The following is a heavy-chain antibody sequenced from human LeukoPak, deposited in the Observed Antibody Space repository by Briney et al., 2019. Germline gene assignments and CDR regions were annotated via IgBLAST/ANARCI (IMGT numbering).Heavy chain of an antibody. J-gene: IGHJ4*02. V-gene: IGHV3-20*04. CDR1: GFTFDDYG. D-gene: IGHD2-2*02. CDR3: ARQRVPAAIRRPYYFDY. CDR2: INWNGGST. Sequence: RPGGSLRLSCAASGFTFDDYGMSWVRQAPGKGLEWVSGINWNGGSTGYAGSVKGRFTISRDNAKNSLYLQMNSLRAEDTALYYCARQRVPAAIRRPYYFDYWGQGTLVTVSS.